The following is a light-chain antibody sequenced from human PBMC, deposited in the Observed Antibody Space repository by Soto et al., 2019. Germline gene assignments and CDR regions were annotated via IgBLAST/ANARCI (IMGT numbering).Light chain of an antibody. CDR2: EVI. V-gene: IGLV2-14*01. J-gene: IGLJ3*02. Sequence: QSALTQPDSVSGSPGQSITISCTGTSSDVGGYNYVSWYQQHPGKAPKLMIYEVINRPSGVSNRFSGSKSGNTASLTISGLQAEDEADYYCSSYTSSSTRVFGGGTKLTVL. CDR1: SSDVGGYNY. CDR3: SSYTSSSTRV.